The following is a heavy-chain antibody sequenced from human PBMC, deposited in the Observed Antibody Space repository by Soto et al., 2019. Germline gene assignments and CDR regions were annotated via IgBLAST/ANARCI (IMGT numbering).Heavy chain of an antibody. CDR1: GYTFTSYG. CDR3: ARDRDIVVVPAARPPTWFDP. J-gene: IGHJ5*02. D-gene: IGHD2-2*01. V-gene: IGHV1-18*04. Sequence: ASVKVSCKASGYTFTSYGISWARQAPGQGLEWMGWISAYNGNTNYAQKLQGRVTMTTDTSTSTAYMELRSLRSDDTAVYYCARDRDIVVVPAARPPTWFDPWGQGTLVTVSS. CDR2: ISAYNGNT.